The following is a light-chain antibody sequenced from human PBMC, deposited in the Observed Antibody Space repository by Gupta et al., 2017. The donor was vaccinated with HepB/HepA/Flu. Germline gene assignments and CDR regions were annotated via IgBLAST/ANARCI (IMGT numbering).Light chain of an antibody. Sequence: DMVMTQSPLSLPVTPGEPASISCRSSHSLLHSNGYNYLDWYLQKPGQSPQLLVYLGSNRASGVPDRFSGSGSGTDFTLKISRVEAEDVGVYYCMQALQTPITFGQGTRLEIK. CDR2: LGS. V-gene: IGKV2-28*01. CDR3: MQALQTPIT. J-gene: IGKJ5*01. CDR1: HSLLHSNGYNY.